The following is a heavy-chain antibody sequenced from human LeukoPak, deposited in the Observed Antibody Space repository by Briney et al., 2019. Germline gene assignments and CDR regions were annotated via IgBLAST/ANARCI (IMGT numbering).Heavy chain of an antibody. CDR3: ARIYSSSWGVPYYFDY. CDR1: GGSISSHF. Sequence: SETLSLTCTVSGGSISSHFWSWIRQPPGKGLEWIGYIYSSGSTNYNPSLKSRVTISVDTSKNQFSLKLSSVTAADTAVYYCARIYSSSWGVPYYFDYWGQGTLVTVSS. V-gene: IGHV4-59*11. CDR2: IYSSGST. J-gene: IGHJ4*02. D-gene: IGHD6-13*01.